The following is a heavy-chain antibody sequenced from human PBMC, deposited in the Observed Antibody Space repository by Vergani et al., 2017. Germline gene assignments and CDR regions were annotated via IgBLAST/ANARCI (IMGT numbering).Heavy chain of an antibody. CDR3: TTGTLSCGAGSCFWLRVHHYYGMDL. CDR2: IKSTFDRGTT. CDR1: GFSFKNAW. D-gene: IGHD2-21*01. V-gene: IGHV3-15*07. Sequence: EVQLVESGGGIVKPGGSLRLSCVASGFSFKNAWMNWVRRTPGKGLEWVGRIKSTFDRGTTDYAAAVKGRFTISRDDSKNTLFLQMNCLKTEVIGVYYWTTGTLSCGAGSCFWLRVHHYYGMDLWCQGTTFTVSS. J-gene: IGHJ6*02.